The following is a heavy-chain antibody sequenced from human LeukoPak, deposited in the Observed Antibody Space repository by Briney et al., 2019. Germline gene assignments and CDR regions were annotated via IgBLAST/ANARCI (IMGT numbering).Heavy chain of an antibody. CDR2: INPNSGGT. V-gene: IGHV1-2*02. CDR3: ARRLQFDSGSLGDI. Sequence: ASVKVCCKASGYTFTGYYMHWVRQAPGQGLEWMGWINPNSGGTNYAQKFQGRVTMTRDTSISTAYMELSRLRSDDTAVYYCARRLQFDSGSLGDIWGQGTMVTVSS. CDR1: GYTFTGYY. J-gene: IGHJ3*02. D-gene: IGHD1-26*01.